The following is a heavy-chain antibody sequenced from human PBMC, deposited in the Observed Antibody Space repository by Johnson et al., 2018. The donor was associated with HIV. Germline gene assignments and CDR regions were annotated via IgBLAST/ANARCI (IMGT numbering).Heavy chain of an antibody. CDR2: IYSGGST. CDR1: GFTFSSYA. V-gene: IGHV3-NL1*01. Sequence: QMLLVESGGGVVQPGRSLRLSCAASGFTFSSYAMYWVRQAPGKGLEWVAVIYSGGSTYYADSVKGRFTISRDNSKNTLDLQMNSLSAEDTAVYYCAREPGIAVAGTDAFDIWGQGTMVTVSS. J-gene: IGHJ3*02. D-gene: IGHD6-19*01. CDR3: AREPGIAVAGTDAFDI.